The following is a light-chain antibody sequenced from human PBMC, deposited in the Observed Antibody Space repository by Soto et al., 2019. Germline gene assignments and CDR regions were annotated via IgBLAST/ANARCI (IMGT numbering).Light chain of an antibody. J-gene: IGLJ2*01. CDR1: NIGSKS. CDR3: QVWDSSSDVV. V-gene: IGLV3-21*02. Sequence: SYELTQPPSVSVAPGQTARITCGGNNIGSKSVHWYQQKPGQAPVLVVYDDSDRPSGIPGRFSGSNSGNTATLTISRVEAGDEADYYGQVWDSSSDVVFGGGTKVTVL. CDR2: DDS.